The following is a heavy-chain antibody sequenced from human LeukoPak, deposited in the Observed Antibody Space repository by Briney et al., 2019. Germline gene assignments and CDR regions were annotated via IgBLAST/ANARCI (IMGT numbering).Heavy chain of an antibody. CDR3: AKVDGYNSGWYDS. CDR2: ISWNSGNI. Sequence: GRSLRLSCAASGFTFDDCGMHWVRQPPGKGLEWVSGISWNSGNIGYADSVKGRFTISRDNAKNSLYLQMDILKPEDTAFYYCAKVDGYNSGWYDSWGQGTLVTVSS. CDR1: GFTFDDCG. J-gene: IGHJ5*01. D-gene: IGHD6-19*01. V-gene: IGHV3-9*01.